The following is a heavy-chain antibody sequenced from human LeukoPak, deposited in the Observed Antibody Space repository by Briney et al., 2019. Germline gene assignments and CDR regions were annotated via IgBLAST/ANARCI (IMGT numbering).Heavy chain of an antibody. CDR2: IRYDGSNK. J-gene: IGHJ4*02. Sequence: GGSLRLSCAASGFTFSSYGMHWVRQAPGKGLEWVAFIRYDGSNKYYADSVKGRFTISRDNSKNTLYLQMNSLRAEDTAVYSCARSESPAALRDYKGGGGYWGQGTLVTVSS. CDR3: ARSESPAALRDYKGGGGY. CDR1: GFTFSSYG. D-gene: IGHD3-16*01. V-gene: IGHV3-30*02.